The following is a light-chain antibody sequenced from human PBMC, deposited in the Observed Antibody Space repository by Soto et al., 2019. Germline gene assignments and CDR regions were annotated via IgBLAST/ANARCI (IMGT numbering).Light chain of an antibody. CDR3: QQRSNWPSLT. J-gene: IGKJ4*01. CDR2: DAS. V-gene: IGKV3-11*01. CDR1: QSVGSY. Sequence: EIVLIQSPATLSLSPGERATLSSRASQSVGSYLGWYQHKPGQAPRLLISDASNRANGIPARFSGSGSETDFTLTISSREPEESSVYYYQQRSNWPSLTFGGGTKVDIK.